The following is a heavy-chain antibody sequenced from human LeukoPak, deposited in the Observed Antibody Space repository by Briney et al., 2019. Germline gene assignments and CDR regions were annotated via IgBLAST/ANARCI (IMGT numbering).Heavy chain of an antibody. CDR1: GFTFSSYA. D-gene: IGHD6-6*01. J-gene: IGHJ4*02. CDR3: ARSSSSPLYFDY. Sequence: GRSLRLSCAASGFTFSSYAMHWVRQAPGKGLEWVAVIWYDVSNKYYADSVKGRFTISRDNSKNTLYLQMNSLRAEDTAVYYCARSSSSPLYFDYWGQGTLVTVSS. V-gene: IGHV3-33*08. CDR2: IWYDVSNK.